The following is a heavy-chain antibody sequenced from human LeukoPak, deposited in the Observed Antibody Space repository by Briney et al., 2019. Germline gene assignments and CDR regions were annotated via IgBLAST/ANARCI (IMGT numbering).Heavy chain of an antibody. V-gene: IGHV3-48*03. J-gene: IGHJ6*04. CDR3: AELGITMIGGV. D-gene: IGHD3-10*02. Sequence: GGSLRLSCAASGFTFSSYEMNWVRQAPGKGLEWVSYISSNGSTIYYADSVKGRFTVSRDNAKNSLYLQMNSLRAEDTAVYYCAELGITMIGGVWGKGTTVTISS. CDR2: ISSNGSTI. CDR1: GFTFSSYE.